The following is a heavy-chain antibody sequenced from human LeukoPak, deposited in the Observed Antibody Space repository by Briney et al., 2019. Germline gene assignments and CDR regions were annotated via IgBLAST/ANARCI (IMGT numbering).Heavy chain of an antibody. CDR2: ISWNSGSI. Sequence: GGSLRLSCAASGFPFDDYAMHWVRQAPGKGLEWVSGISWNSGSIGYADSVKGRFTISRDNAKNSLYLQMNSLRAEDTALYYCAKELYYYDSSGHYLIDAFDIWGQGTMVTVSS. J-gene: IGHJ3*02. CDR3: AKELYYYDSSGHYLIDAFDI. V-gene: IGHV3-9*01. CDR1: GFPFDDYA. D-gene: IGHD3-22*01.